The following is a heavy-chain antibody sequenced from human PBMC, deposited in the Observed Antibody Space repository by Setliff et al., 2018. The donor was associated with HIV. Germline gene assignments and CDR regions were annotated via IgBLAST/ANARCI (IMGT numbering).Heavy chain of an antibody. CDR3: ARSFLGVRGYPTPSWYFDL. Sequence: ASVKVSCKASGHTFTSYALHWVRQAPGQRFEWMGWINAGNGNTKYSQNFQGRVTITRDTSASTAYMELRSLRSEDTAVYYCARSFLGVRGYPTPSWYFDLWGRGTLVT. CDR2: INAGNGNT. CDR1: GHTFTSYA. V-gene: IGHV1-3*01. D-gene: IGHD3-22*01. J-gene: IGHJ2*01.